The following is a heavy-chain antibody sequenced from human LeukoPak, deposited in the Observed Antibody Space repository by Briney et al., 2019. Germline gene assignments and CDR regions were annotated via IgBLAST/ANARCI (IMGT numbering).Heavy chain of an antibody. CDR2: ISWNSGSI. CDR1: GFTFDDYA. J-gene: IGHJ4*02. D-gene: IGHD6-19*01. CDR3: AREGDSSGCPDY. V-gene: IGHV3-9*01. Sequence: GGSLRLSCAASGFTFDDYAMHWVRQAPGKGLEWVSGISWNSGSIGYADSVKGRFTISRDNAKSSLYLQMNSLRAEDTAVYYCAREGDSSGCPDYWGQGTLVTVSS.